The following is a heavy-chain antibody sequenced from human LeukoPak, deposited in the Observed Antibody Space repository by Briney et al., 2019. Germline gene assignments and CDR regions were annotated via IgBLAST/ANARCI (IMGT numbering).Heavy chain of an antibody. CDR3: AREGYYYDSSGYFPYFDY. CDR2: INPSGDST. D-gene: IGHD3-22*01. V-gene: IGHV1-46*01. J-gene: IGHJ4*02. CDR1: GYTFTSYY. Sequence: ASVKVSCKXSGYTFTSYYMHWVRQAPGQGLEWMGIINPSGDSTSYSQKFQGRVTMTRDTSTSTVYMELSSLRSEDTAVYYCAREGYYYDSSGYFPYFDYWGQGTLVTVSS.